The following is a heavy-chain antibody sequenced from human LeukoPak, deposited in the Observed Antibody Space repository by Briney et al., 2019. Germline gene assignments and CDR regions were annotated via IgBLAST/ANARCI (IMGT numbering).Heavy chain of an antibody. CDR1: GYTFTGYY. Sequence: ASVKVSCKASGYTFTGYYIHWVRQAPGQGLEWMGGIIPIFGTANYAQKFQGRVTITADESTSTAYMELSSLRSEDTAVYYCARGGKTYCSSTSCYAGRARSYYYYYMDVWGKGTTVTISS. CDR2: IIPIFGTA. V-gene: IGHV1-69*13. D-gene: IGHD2-2*01. CDR3: ARGGKTYCSSTSCYAGRARSYYYYYMDV. J-gene: IGHJ6*03.